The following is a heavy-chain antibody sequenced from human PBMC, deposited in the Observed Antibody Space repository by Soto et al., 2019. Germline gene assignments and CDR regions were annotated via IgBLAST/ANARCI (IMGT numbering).Heavy chain of an antibody. CDR2: IWADGTKK. D-gene: IGHD1-26*01. V-gene: IGHV3-33*01. CDR1: GFTFSSYG. CDR3: ARDLSVGALDI. J-gene: IGHJ3*02. Sequence: GGSLRLSCAASGFTFSSYGMHWVRQAPGKGLEWVTLIWADGTKKDYADSVKGRFTISRDTSKDTLFLQMNSLKVEDTAVYYCARDLSVGALDIRGQGTMVTVSS.